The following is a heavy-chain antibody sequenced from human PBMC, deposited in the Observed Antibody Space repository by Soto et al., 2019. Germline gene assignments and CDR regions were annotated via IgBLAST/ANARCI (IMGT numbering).Heavy chain of an antibody. CDR2: ISASGRNT. J-gene: IGHJ4*02. CDR1: GFTFSKYA. CDR3: ARWTRAEYYFDY. V-gene: IGHV3-23*01. Sequence: GGSLRLSCAASGFTFSKYAMSWVRQAPGKGLEWVSGISASGRNTYYPDSVKGRFTISRDNSKNTLYLEMNNLRAEDTAVYYCARWTRAEYYFDYWGQGTLVTVSS.